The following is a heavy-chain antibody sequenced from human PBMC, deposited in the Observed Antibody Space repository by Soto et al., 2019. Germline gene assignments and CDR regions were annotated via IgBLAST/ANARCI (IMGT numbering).Heavy chain of an antibody. CDR3: ARDLWGYCGTDCYPLDV. CDR2: MYNTGST. Sequence: PSATLSLTCTVSGGSISGYYWSWIRQPPGKGLEWIGYMYNTGSTVYNPSFKSRVTISVDTSKNQFSLKLNSVTAADTALYYCARDLWGYCGTDCYPLDVWGQGTTVS. J-gene: IGHJ6*02. CDR1: GGSISGYY. D-gene: IGHD2-21*02. V-gene: IGHV4-59*01.